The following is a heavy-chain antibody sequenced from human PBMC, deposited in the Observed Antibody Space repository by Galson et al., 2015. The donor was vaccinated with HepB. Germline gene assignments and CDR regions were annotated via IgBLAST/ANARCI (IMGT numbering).Heavy chain of an antibody. CDR3: ARISVLRYFDRPDDAFDI. CDR1: GYTFTSYY. CDR2: INPSGGST. J-gene: IGHJ3*02. D-gene: IGHD3-9*01. V-gene: IGHV1-46*01. Sequence: SVKVSCKASGYTFTSYYMHWVRQAPGQGLEWMGIINPSGGSTSYAQKFQGRVTMTRDTSTSTVYMELSSLRSEDTAVYYCARISVLRYFDRPDDAFDIWGQGTMVTVSS.